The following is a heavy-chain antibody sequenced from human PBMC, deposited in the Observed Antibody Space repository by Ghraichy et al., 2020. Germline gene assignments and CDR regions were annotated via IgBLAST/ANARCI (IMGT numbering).Heavy chain of an antibody. CDR2: ISSSSSTI. D-gene: IGHD3-3*01. J-gene: IGHJ4*02. V-gene: IGHV3-48*04. Sequence: LSLTCAASGFTFSSYSMNWVRQAPGKGLEWVSYISSSSSTIYYADSVKGRFTISRDNAKNSLYLQMNSLRAEDTAVYYCARDTGRGGDLEWSFDYWGQGTLVTVSS. CDR1: GFTFSSYS. CDR3: ARDTGRGGDLEWSFDY.